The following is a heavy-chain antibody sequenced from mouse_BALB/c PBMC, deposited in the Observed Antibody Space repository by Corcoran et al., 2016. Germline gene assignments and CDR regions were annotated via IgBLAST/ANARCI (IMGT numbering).Heavy chain of an antibody. CDR1: GYTFTNYG. V-gene: IGHV9-1*02. D-gene: IGHD1-1*02. CDR3: ASGNYCDY. CDR2: INTYTGEP. Sequence: QIQLVQSGPELKKPGETVKISCKASGYTFTNYGMNWVKQAPGKGLKWMGWINTYTGEPTYADDFKGRFAFSLETSASTAYLQINNLKNEDMATYFCASGNYCDYWGQGTTLTVSS. J-gene: IGHJ2*01.